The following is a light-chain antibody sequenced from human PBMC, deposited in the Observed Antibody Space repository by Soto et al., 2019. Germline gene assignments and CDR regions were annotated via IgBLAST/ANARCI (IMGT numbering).Light chain of an antibody. CDR3: QQYHSWRT. Sequence: IVMTQSPATLSVSPGERATLSCRASQSIDRKLAWYQQRPGQAPSLLIYGASTWATGIPARFSGSGSGTEFTLTISGLQSEDFGVFYCQQYHSWRTFGQGTQVEIK. CDR2: GAS. J-gene: IGKJ1*01. CDR1: QSIDRK. V-gene: IGKV3-15*01.